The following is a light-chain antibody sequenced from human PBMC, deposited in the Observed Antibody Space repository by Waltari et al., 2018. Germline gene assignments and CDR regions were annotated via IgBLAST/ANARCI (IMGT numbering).Light chain of an antibody. Sequence: AIRMTQSPASLSASTGDRVTISCRASQGVSTYFAWSQQKPGKAPSLLIYASSTLESGVPSKFSGSGSGTDFTLTISCLQSEDFATYYCQQYHTYPWTFGQGTKVEI. CDR2: ASS. V-gene: IGKV1-8*01. CDR3: QQYHTYPWT. CDR1: QGVSTY. J-gene: IGKJ1*01.